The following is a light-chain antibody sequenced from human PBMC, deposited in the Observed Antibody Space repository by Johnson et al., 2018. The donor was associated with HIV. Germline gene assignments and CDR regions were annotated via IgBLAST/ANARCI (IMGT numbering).Light chain of an antibody. J-gene: IGLJ1*01. CDR2: DNN. CDR3: GRWDDSLSGYV. Sequence: QSVLTQPPSVSAAPGQKVTISCSGSSSNIGNNYVSWYQQLPGTAPKLLIYDNNKRPSGIPDRFSGSKSGTSATLGITGLQTGDEADYYCGRWDDSLSGYVFGTGTKVTVL. V-gene: IGLV1-51*01. CDR1: SSNIGNNY.